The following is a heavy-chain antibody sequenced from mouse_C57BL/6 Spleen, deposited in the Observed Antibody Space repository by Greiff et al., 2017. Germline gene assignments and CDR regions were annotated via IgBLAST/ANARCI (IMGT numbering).Heavy chain of an antibody. V-gene: IGHV1-15*01. J-gene: IGHJ3*01. CDR1: GYTFTDYE. D-gene: IGHD1-1*01. CDR2: IDPETGGT. CDR3: TRDYGSRLGFAY. Sequence: VQLQQSGAELVRPGASVTLSCKASGYTFTDYEMHWVKQTPVHGLEWIGAIDPETGGTAYNQKFKGKAILTADKSSSTAYMELRSLTSEDSAVYYCTRDYGSRLGFAYWGQGTLVTVSA.